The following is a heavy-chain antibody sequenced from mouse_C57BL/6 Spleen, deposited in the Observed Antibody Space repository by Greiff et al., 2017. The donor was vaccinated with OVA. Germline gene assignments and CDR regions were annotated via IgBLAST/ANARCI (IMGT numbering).Heavy chain of an antibody. Sequence: VQLKESGPGMVKPSQSLSLTCTVTGYSITSGYDWHWIRHFPGNKLEWMGYISYSGSTNYNPSLKSPISITHDTSTNHFFLKLNSVTTEDTATYYGARDGDYYGSSHWYFDVWGTGTTVTVSS. CDR2: ISYSGST. J-gene: IGHJ1*03. CDR1: GYSITSGYD. V-gene: IGHV3-1*01. D-gene: IGHD1-1*01. CDR3: ARDGDYYGSSHWYFDV.